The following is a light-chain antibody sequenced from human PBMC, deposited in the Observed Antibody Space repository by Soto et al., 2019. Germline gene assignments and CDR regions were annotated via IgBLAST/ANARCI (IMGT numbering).Light chain of an antibody. CDR2: ASS. CDR1: QSRGSNF. J-gene: IGKJ5*01. V-gene: IGKV3-20*01. CDR3: QLYGISPH. Sequence: IVLTQSPGTLSLSPVERATLSCKTSQSRGSNFLAWYQHKPGQAPRLLIYASSNRATGIPDRFSGSASGTDFTLTINRLETEDFAVYYCQLYGISPHFGQGTRLEIK.